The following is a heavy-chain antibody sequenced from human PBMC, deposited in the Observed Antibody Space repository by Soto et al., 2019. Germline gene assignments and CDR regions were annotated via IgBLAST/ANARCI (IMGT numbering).Heavy chain of an antibody. CDR2: IYYSGST. CDR1: GGSFSNYY. Sequence: QVQLQESGPRLVKPSETLSLTCTVSGGSFSNYYWSWIRQPPGKGLEWIGNIYYSGSTNYNPSLKSRVPMSVDTSKGQFSLKLSSETAADTAVYFCARGYSSSFHWFDHWGQGTLVTVSS. J-gene: IGHJ5*02. CDR3: ARGYSSSFHWFDH. D-gene: IGHD6-6*01. V-gene: IGHV4-59*01.